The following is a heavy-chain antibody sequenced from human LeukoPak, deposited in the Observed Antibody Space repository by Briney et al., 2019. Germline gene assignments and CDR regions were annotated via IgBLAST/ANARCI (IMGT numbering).Heavy chain of an antibody. V-gene: IGHV3-30*02. CDR1: GFTVSSNS. CDR3: AKATVRYFDWPGDY. D-gene: IGHD3-9*01. Sequence: GGSLRLSCTVSGFTVSSNSMSWVRQAPGKGLEWVAFIRYDGSNKYYADSVKGRFTISRDNSKNTLYLQMNSLRAEDTAVYYCAKATVRYFDWPGDYWGQGTLVTVSS. J-gene: IGHJ4*02. CDR2: IRYDGSNK.